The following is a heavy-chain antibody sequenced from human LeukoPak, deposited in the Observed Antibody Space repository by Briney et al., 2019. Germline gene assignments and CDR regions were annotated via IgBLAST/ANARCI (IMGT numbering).Heavy chain of an antibody. D-gene: IGHD5-24*01. J-gene: IGHJ4*02. Sequence: PGGSLRLSCAASGFTFTSYGMHWVRQAPGKGLEWVAFIRYDGSNKYYADSVKGRFTISRDNSKNTLYLQMNSLRAEDTAVFYCAKDRRDGQNNFDYWGQGALVSVSS. V-gene: IGHV3-30*02. CDR1: GFTFTSYG. CDR3: AKDRRDGQNNFDY. CDR2: IRYDGSNK.